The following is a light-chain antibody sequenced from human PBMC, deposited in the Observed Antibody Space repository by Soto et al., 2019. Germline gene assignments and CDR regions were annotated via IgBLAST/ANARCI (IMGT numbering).Light chain of an antibody. V-gene: IGKV1-5*03. J-gene: IGKJ2*01. Sequence: DIQMTQSPSTRSASVGDRVTITCRASQSISSWLAWYQQQPGKAPKLLIYKASSLESGVPSRFSGSGSGTEFTLTISSLQPDDFATYYCQQYNSYSPVTFGQGTKLEIK. CDR1: QSISSW. CDR3: QQYNSYSPVT. CDR2: KAS.